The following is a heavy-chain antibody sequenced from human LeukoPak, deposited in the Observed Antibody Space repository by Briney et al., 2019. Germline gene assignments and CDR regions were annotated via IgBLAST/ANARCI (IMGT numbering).Heavy chain of an antibody. CDR1: GFTFSSYS. CDR3: ARYQGGGPPRDFDY. D-gene: IGHD2-2*01. Sequence: GGSLRLSCAASGFTFSSYSMNWVRQAPGKGLEWVSSISSSSSYIYYADSVKGRFTISRDNAKNSLYLQMNSLRAEDTAVYYCARYQGGGPPRDFDYWGQGTLVTVSS. V-gene: IGHV3-21*01. CDR2: ISSSSSYI. J-gene: IGHJ4*02.